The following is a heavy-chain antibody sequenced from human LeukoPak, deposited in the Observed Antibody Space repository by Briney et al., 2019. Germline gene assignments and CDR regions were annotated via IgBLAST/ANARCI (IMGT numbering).Heavy chain of an antibody. V-gene: IGHV4-34*01. CDR2: IHYTGAT. J-gene: IGHJ4*02. Sequence: SEXLXXTCAVYGGSITGYYWSWIRQTPGRGLEWVGEIHYTGATSYNPSLKSRATISTDTSKNQFSLRLSSVTAADTVVYYCARGNILTGYCFDFWGQGALVTVSS. D-gene: IGHD3-9*01. CDR1: GGSITGYY. CDR3: ARGNILTGYCFDF.